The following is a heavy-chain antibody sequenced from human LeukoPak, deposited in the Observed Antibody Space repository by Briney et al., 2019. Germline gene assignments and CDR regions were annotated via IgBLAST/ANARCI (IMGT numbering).Heavy chain of an antibody. CDR3: ARDPGASVVAATHWFDP. Sequence: ASVKVSCKASGGTFSSYAISWVRQAPGQGLEWMGGIIPIFGTANHAQKFQGRVTITADESTSTAYMELSSLRSEDTAVYYCARDPGASVVAATHWFDPCGQGTLVTVSS. CDR2: IIPIFGTA. J-gene: IGHJ5*02. CDR1: GGTFSSYA. V-gene: IGHV1-69*13. D-gene: IGHD2-15*01.